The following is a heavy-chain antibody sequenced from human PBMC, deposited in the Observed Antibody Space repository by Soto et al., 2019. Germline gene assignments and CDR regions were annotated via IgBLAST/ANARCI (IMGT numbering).Heavy chain of an antibody. V-gene: IGHV3-66*01. CDR1: GFTVSSNY. CDR2: IYSGGST. Sequence: GGSLRLSCAASGFTVSSNYMSWVRQGPGKGLEWVSVIYSGGSTYYADSVKGRFTISRDNSKNTLYLQINSLRAEDTAVYYCERDRGYSHYKYYGMYVWGQGTTVTVSS. J-gene: IGHJ6*02. CDR3: ERDRGYSHYKYYGMYV. D-gene: IGHD5-12*01.